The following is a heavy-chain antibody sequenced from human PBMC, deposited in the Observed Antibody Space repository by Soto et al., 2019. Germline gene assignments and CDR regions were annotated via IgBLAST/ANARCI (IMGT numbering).Heavy chain of an antibody. CDR2: IYPGDSDT. J-gene: IGHJ4*02. V-gene: IGHV5-51*01. CDR1: GYSFTSYW. Sequence: GESLKISCKGSGYSFTSYWIGWVRQMPGKGLEWMGIIYPGDSDTRYSPSFQGQVTISADTSKNQFSLKLSSVTAADTAVYYCARDGVYCISTTCFGFFDSWGQGTLVTVSS. CDR3: ARDGVYCISTTCFGFFDS. D-gene: IGHD2-2*01.